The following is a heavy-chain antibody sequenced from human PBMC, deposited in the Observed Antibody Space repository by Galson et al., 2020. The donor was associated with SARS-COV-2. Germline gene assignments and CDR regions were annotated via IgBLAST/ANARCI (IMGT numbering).Heavy chain of an antibody. J-gene: IGHJ6*02. D-gene: IGHD3-10*01. Sequence: GESLKISCAASGFTFSSYSMNWVRQAPGKGLEWVSSISSSSSYIYYADSVKGRFTISRDNAKNSLYLQMNSLRAEDTAVYYCARDRVGYYGSGSGMDVWGQGTTVTVSS. CDR1: GFTFSSYS. CDR3: ARDRVGYYGSGSGMDV. CDR2: ISSSSSYI. V-gene: IGHV3-21*01.